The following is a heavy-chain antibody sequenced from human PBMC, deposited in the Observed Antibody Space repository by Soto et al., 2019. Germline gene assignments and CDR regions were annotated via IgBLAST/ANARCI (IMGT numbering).Heavy chain of an antibody. CDR2: IRGKAYGGTT. V-gene: IGHV3-49*03. CDR3: TRVGEYYYGSGSYYYFDY. Sequence: GGSLRLSCTASGFTFGDYAMSWFRQAPGKGLEWVGFIRGKAYGGTTEYAASVKGRFTISRDDSKSIAYLQMNSLKTEDTAVYYCTRVGEYYYGSGSYYYFDYWGQGTLVTVSS. D-gene: IGHD3-10*01. J-gene: IGHJ4*02. CDR1: GFTFGDYA.